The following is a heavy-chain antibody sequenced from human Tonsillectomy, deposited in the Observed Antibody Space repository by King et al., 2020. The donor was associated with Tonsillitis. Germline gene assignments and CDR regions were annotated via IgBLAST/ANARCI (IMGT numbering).Heavy chain of an antibody. CDR2: INPNNGVP. D-gene: IGHD3-22*01. J-gene: IGHJ4*02. Sequence: VQLVESGAEVKKPGASVKVSCKASGYTFTGYYMHWVRQAPGQGLEWVGWINPNNGVPNYAQKFQGRVTMTRDTSISTAYMDLSSLRSDDTAIYFCARGDDSRGYYSTAGGYWGAGTLVTVSS. CDR1: GYTFTGYY. CDR3: ARGDDSRGYYSTAGGY. V-gene: IGHV1-2*02.